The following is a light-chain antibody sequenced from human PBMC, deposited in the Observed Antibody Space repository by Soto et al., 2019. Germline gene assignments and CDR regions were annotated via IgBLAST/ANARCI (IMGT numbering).Light chain of an antibody. V-gene: IGKV3-20*01. CDR2: GAS. J-gene: IGKJ2*01. CDR1: QSVSKNY. CDR3: QQYVTSPPT. Sequence: EILLMQSPDTLSLSPGQRATLSCRASQSVSKNYLAWYQQKLGQAPRLLIYGASSRVAGVPDRFSGCVSGTDFTLTVSRLVPEDVAVFYCQQYVTSPPTFGQGTLLEIK.